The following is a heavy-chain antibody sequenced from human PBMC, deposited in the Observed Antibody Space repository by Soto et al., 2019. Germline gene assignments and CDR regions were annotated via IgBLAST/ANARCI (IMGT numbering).Heavy chain of an antibody. CDR3: ARGDWEQQRPVYMDV. V-gene: IGHV1-8*01. Sequence: GASVKVSCKASGYTFTSYDINWVRQATGQGLEWMGWMNPNSGNTGYAQKFQGRVTMTRNTSISTAYMELSSLRSEDTAVYYCARGDWEQQRPVYMDVWGKGTTVTVSS. CDR1: GYTFTSYD. D-gene: IGHD6-13*01. J-gene: IGHJ6*03. CDR2: MNPNSGNT.